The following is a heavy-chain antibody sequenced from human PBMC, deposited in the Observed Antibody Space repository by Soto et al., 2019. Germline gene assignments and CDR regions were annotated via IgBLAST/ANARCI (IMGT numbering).Heavy chain of an antibody. D-gene: IGHD3-3*01. Sequence: ASVKVSCKASGYTVTSYGISWVRQAPGQGLEWMGWISAYNGNTNYAQKLQGRVTMTTDTSTSTAYMELRSLRSDDTAVYYCARGYDFRSGYYHWFDPWGQGTLVTVSS. V-gene: IGHV1-18*01. CDR3: ARGYDFRSGYYHWFDP. CDR1: GYTVTSYG. J-gene: IGHJ5*02. CDR2: ISAYNGNT.